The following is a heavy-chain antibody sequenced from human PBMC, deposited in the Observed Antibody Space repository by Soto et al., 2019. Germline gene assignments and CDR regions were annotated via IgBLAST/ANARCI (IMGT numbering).Heavy chain of an antibody. CDR2: ISPYTGNT. D-gene: IGHD3-16*01. CDR1: GYIFVNYG. V-gene: IGHV1-18*01. J-gene: IGHJ6*02. Sequence: QVQLVQSGDEVKKPGASVKVSCKASGYIFVNYGIACVRQAPGQGLEWMGWISPYTGNTHSATKVQARLTMTTDTSTSTAYMDLGSLTSDDTAVYYCVMVDNYVTPTPQDVWGQGTTVTVSS. CDR3: VMVDNYVTPTPQDV.